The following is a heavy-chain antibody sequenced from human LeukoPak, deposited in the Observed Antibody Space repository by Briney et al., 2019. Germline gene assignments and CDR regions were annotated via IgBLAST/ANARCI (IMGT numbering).Heavy chain of an antibody. CDR2: ISYDGSNK. CDR1: GFTFSSYG. Sequence: GGSLRLSCAASGFTFSSYGMHWVRQAPGKGLEWVAVISYDGSNKYYADSVKGRFTISRDNSKNTLYLQMNSLRAEDTALYYCAKGGAAIPEGYGSGSGYFDYWGQGTLVTVSS. D-gene: IGHD3-10*01. CDR3: AKGGAAIPEGYGSGSGYFDY. V-gene: IGHV3-30*18. J-gene: IGHJ4*02.